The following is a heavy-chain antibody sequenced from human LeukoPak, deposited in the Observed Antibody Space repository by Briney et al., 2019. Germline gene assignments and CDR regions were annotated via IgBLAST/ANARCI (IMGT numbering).Heavy chain of an antibody. V-gene: IGHV4-59*01. J-gene: IGHJ4*02. CDR3: ARGGGFASGYLL. D-gene: IGHD3-22*01. CDR2: IYYSGST. CDR1: GGSISNYY. Sequence: SETLSLTRTVSGGSISNYYWSWIRQPPGKGLEWIGYIYYSGSTNYNPSLKSRVTISVDTSKNQFSLKLSSVTAADTAVYYCARGGGFASGYLLWGQGTLVTVSS.